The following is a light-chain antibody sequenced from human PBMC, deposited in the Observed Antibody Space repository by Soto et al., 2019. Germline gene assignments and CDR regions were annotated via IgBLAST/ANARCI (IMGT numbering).Light chain of an antibody. J-gene: IGKJ1*01. CDR1: QSVSSN. CDR3: QQYNDYPWT. CDR2: SVS. V-gene: IGKV3-15*01. Sequence: DMVMTQSPATLSVSPGESATLSCRASQSVSSNVAWYQQKPGQAPRLLIYSVSTRATGIPARFSGSGSGTEFTLTISSLQPDDFATYYCQQYNDYPWTFGQGTKVEIK.